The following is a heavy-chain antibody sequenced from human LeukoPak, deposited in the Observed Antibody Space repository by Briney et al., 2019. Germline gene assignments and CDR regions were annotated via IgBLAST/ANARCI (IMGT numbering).Heavy chain of an antibody. V-gene: IGHV3-21*01. CDR3: AGITMALFDY. D-gene: IGHD3-10*01. Sequence: GGSLRLSCAASGFTFSSYSMNWVRQAPGKGLEWVSSISSSSSYIYYADSVKGRFTISRDNAKNSLYLQMNSLRAEDTAVYYCAGITMALFDYWGQGTLVTVSS. CDR1: GFTFSSYS. CDR2: ISSSSSYI. J-gene: IGHJ4*02.